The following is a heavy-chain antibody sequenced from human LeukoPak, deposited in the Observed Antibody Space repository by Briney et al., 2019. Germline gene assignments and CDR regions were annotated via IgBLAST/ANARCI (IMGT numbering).Heavy chain of an antibody. J-gene: IGHJ3*02. CDR1: GYTFTSYY. CDR3: ARGLVGAYDAFDI. V-gene: IGHV1-46*01. CDR2: INPSGGST. Sequence: ASVKVSCKASGYTFTSYYMHWVRQAPGQGLEWMGIINPSGGSTSYAQKFQGRVTMTRDMSTSTVYMELSSLRSENTAVYYCARGLVGAYDAFDIWGQGTMVTVSS. D-gene: IGHD1-26*01.